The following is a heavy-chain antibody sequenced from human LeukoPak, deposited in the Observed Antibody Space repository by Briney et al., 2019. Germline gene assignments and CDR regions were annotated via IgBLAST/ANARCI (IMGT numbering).Heavy chain of an antibody. CDR1: GYTFSGYY. J-gene: IGHJ4*02. CDR3: ARGHGTSSSFDY. Sequence: ASVKVSCKASGYTFSGYYMFWVRQAPGQGLEWMGRINLNSGDTNYAQKFQGRVTLTRDTSITTAYMELRGLISDDTAVYYCARGHGTSSSFDYWGQGTLVTVSS. D-gene: IGHD6-6*01. CDR2: INLNSGDT. V-gene: IGHV1-2*02.